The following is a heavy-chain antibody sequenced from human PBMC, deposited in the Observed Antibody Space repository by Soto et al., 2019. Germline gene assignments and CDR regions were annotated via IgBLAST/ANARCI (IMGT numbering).Heavy chain of an antibody. V-gene: IGHV4-4*07. CDR3: AREGSHSAYNFASGITLWSFER. CDR2: IFPNGNT. J-gene: IGHJ5*02. D-gene: IGHD1-1*01. CDR1: GGYVNTCH. Sequence: SETLSLTCTVSGGYVNTCHCSWVRQPPGKGLELVGRIFPNGNTIYIPSLKSRVPLSVDTSKNQISLHLPSVTAADMAVYYCAREGSHSAYNFASGITLWSFERWGQG.